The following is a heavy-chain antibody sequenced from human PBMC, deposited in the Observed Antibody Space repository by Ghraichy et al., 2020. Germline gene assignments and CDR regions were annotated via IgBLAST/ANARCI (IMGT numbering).Heavy chain of an antibody. J-gene: IGHJ6*02. CDR3: AKGNYSNYVGSYYYYGMDV. Sequence: GGSLRLSCAASGFTFSSYAMSWVRQAPGKGLEWVSAISGSAGSTYYADSVKGRFTISRDNSKNTLYLQMNSLRAEDTAVYYCAKGNYSNYVGSYYYYGMDVWGQGTTVTVSS. CDR2: ISGSAGST. D-gene: IGHD4-11*01. V-gene: IGHV3-23*01. CDR1: GFTFSSYA.